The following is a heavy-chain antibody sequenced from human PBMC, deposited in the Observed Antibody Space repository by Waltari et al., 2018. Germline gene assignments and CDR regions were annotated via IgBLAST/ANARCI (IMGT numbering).Heavy chain of an antibody. CDR3: ARDCRYCSGGSCYRWFDP. D-gene: IGHD2-15*01. CDR2: IYTSGST. J-gene: IGHJ5*02. V-gene: IGHV4-61*02. Sequence: QVQLQESGPGLVKPSQTLSLTYTVSGGSISSGSYYWSWIRQPAGKGLEWIGRIYTSGSTNYNPSLKSRVTISVDTSKNQFSLKLSSVTAADTAVYYCARDCRYCSGGSCYRWFDPWGQGTLVTVSS. CDR1: GGSISSGSYY.